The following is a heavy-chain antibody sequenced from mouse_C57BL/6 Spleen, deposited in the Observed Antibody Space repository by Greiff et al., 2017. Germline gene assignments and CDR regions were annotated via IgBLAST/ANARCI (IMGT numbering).Heavy chain of an antibody. D-gene: IGHD2-12*01. J-gene: IGHJ3*01. CDR1: GYTFTSYW. V-gene: IGHV1-52*01. CDR2: IDPSDSET. Sequence: QVQLQQPGAELVRPGSSVKLSCKASGYTFTSYWMHWVKQRPIQGLEWIGNIDPSDSETNYNQKFKDKATLTVDKSSSTAYMQLSSLTSEDSAVYYCAREDYSDGGFAYWGQGTLVTVSA. CDR3: AREDYSDGGFAY.